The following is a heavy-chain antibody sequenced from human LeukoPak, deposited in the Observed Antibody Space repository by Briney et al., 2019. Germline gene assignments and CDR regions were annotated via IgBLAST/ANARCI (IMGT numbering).Heavy chain of an antibody. D-gene: IGHD1-26*01. Sequence: VSVTVSCKASGYTFTGYYMQWVRQAPGQGLEWMGWNNPNSGGTNYAQKFQGRVTMTRDTSISTAYMELSRLRSDDTAVYYCARVTSAKTQFDYWGQGTLVTVSS. CDR2: NNPNSGGT. CDR3: ARVTSAKTQFDY. CDR1: GYTFTGYY. V-gene: IGHV1-2*02. J-gene: IGHJ4*02.